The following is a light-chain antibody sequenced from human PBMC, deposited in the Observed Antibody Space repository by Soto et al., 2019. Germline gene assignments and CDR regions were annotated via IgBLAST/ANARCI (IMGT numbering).Light chain of an antibody. Sequence: QPVLTQSSSASASLGSSVKLTCTLSSGHLSYIISWHQQQPGKAPRYLMKLEGSGSYNKGSGVPDRFSGSSSGADRYLTISSLQSEDEADYYCETWDSNTRVFGGGTKLTVL. J-gene: IGLJ3*02. CDR3: ETWDSNTRV. V-gene: IGLV4-60*03. CDR2: LEGSGSY. CDR1: SGHLSYI.